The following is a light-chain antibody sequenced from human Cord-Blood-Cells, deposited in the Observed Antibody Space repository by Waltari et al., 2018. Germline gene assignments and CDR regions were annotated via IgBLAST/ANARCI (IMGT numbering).Light chain of an antibody. J-gene: IGKJ2*03. CDR2: AAS. V-gene: IGKV1-39*01. CDR3: QQSYSTPYS. Sequence: DIQMTQSPSSLSAYVGARVTITCRVSQSISSYLNWFQQKPGKAPKFLIYAASSLQSGIPSRFSGSGSGTDFTLTISSLQPEDFATYYCQQSYSTPYSFGQGTKLEIK. CDR1: QSISSY.